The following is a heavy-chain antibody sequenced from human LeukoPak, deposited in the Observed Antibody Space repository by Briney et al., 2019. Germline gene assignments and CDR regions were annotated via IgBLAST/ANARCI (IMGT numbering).Heavy chain of an antibody. CDR1: GGSFSNYY. V-gene: IGHV4-59*12. CDR3: ARVVVGATSWFDP. J-gene: IGHJ5*02. Sequence: SETLSLTCTVSGGSFSNYYWTWIRQSPGKGLEWIGYIYHSGSTNYNPSLKSRVTISVDRSKNQFSLKLSSVTAADTAVYYCARVVVGATSWFDPWGQGTLVTVSS. D-gene: IGHD1-26*01. CDR2: IYHSGST.